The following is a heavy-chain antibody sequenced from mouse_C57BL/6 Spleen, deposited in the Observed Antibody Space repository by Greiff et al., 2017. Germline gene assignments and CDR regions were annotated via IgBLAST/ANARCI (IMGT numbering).Heavy chain of an antibody. Sequence: DVKLVESGPGLVKPSQSLSLTCSVTGYSITSGYYWNWIRQFPGNKLEWMGYISYDGSNNYNPSLKNRISITRDTSKNQFFLKLNSVTTEDTATYYCARWVYFDYWGQGTTLTVSS. CDR3: ARWVYFDY. CDR1: GYSITSGYY. V-gene: IGHV3-6*01. CDR2: ISYDGSN. J-gene: IGHJ2*01.